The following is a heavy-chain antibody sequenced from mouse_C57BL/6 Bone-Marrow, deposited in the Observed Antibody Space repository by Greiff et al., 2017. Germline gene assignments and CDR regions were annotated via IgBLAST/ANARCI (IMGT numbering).Heavy chain of an antibody. V-gene: IGHV1-80*01. Sequence: QVQLQQSGAELVKPGASVKISCKASGYAFSSYWMNWVKQRPGKGLEWIGQIYTGDGGTNYNGKFKGKATLTADKSSSTAYMQLSSLTSEGSAIYFSASASFYAMDYWGQGTSVTVSS. CDR2: IYTGDGGT. CDR1: GYAFSSYW. J-gene: IGHJ4*01. D-gene: IGHD6-1*01. CDR3: ASASFYAMDY.